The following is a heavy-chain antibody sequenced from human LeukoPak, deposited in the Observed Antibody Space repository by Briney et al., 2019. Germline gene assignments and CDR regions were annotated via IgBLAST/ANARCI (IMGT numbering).Heavy chain of an antibody. CDR2: ISYDGSNK. Sequence: GGSLRLSCAASGFTFSSYGMHWVRQAPGRGLEWVAVISYDGSNKYYADSVKGRFTISRDNSKNTLYLQMNSLRAEDTAVYYCARGTPRIAVAGTDWFDPWGQGTLVTVSS. D-gene: IGHD6-19*01. CDR1: GFTFSSYG. CDR3: ARGTPRIAVAGTDWFDP. V-gene: IGHV3-30*03. J-gene: IGHJ5*02.